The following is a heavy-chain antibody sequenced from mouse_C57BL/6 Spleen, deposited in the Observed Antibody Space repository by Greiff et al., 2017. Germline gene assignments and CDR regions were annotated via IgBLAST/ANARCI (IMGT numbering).Heavy chain of an antibody. CDR3: ARGPGDY. Sequence: EVQLQESGPGLVKPSQSLSLTCSVTGYSITSGYYWNWSRQFPGNKLEWMGYISYDGSNNYNPSLKNRISITRDTSKNQFFLKLNSVTTEDTATYYCARGPGDYWGQGTTLTVSS. V-gene: IGHV3-6*01. CDR2: ISYDGSN. CDR1: GYSITSGYY. J-gene: IGHJ2*01.